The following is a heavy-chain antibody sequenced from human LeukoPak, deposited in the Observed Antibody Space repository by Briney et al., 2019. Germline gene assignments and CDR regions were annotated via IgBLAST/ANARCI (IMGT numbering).Heavy chain of an antibody. D-gene: IGHD1-26*01. CDR1: GFTFDDYG. J-gene: IGHJ3*02. CDR2: INWNGGST. Sequence: GGSLRLSCAASGFTFDDYGMSWVRQAPGKGLEWVSGINWNGGSTGYADSVKGRFTISRDNSKNTLYLQMNSLRAEDTAVYYCATEMGIVGANDAFDIWGQGTMVTVSS. V-gene: IGHV3-20*04. CDR3: ATEMGIVGANDAFDI.